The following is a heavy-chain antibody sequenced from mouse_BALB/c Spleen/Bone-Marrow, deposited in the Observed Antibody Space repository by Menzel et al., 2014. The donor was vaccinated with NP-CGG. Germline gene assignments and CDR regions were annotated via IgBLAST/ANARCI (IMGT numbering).Heavy chain of an antibody. V-gene: IGHV1S34*01. CDR3: ARRRDGTNYFDY. CDR1: GYSFTGYF. D-gene: IGHD2-1*01. Sequence: VVKTGASVKISRKASGYSFTGYFMHWIKKSHGNSLELIGYISCYNGASGYNQKFKGKATFTVDTSSTIAYMQFNSLTSEDSAVYYCARRRDGTNYFDYWGQGTTLTVSS. J-gene: IGHJ2*01. CDR2: ISCYNGAS.